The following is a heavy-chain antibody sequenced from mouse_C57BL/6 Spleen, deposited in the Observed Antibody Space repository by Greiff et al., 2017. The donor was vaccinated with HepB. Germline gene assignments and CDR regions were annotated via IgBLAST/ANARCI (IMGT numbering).Heavy chain of an antibody. V-gene: IGHV1-55*01. CDR2: IYPGSGST. Sequence: QVQLQQPGAELVKPGASVKMSCKASGYTFTSYWLNWVKQRPGQGLEWIGDIYPGSGSTNYNEKFKRKATLTVDTSSSTAYMQLSSLTSEDSSVYYCARYHGSTPGFAYWCQVTLVTVSA. CDR1: GYTFTSYW. D-gene: IGHD1-1*01. CDR3: ARYHGSTPGFAY. J-gene: IGHJ3*01.